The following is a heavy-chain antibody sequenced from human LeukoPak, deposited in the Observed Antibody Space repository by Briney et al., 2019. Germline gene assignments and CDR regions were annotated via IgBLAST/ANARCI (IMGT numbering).Heavy chain of an antibody. J-gene: IGHJ4*02. V-gene: IGHV3-53*01. CDR3: ARFLDSSATPFDY. CDR1: GFTVSSKY. D-gene: IGHD3-22*01. Sequence: GGSPRLSCAASGFTVSSKYMSWVRQAPGKGLEWVSVVYSGGSTNYADSVKGRFTISRDNSKNTLYLQMNSLRAEDTAVYYCARFLDSSATPFDYWGQGTLVTVSS. CDR2: VYSGGST.